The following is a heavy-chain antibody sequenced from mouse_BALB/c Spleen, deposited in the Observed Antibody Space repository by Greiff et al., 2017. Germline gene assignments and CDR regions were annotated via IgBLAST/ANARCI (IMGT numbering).Heavy chain of an antibody. J-gene: IGHJ3*01. CDR2: IDPENGDT. CDR1: GFNIKDYY. D-gene: IGHD2-4*01. Sequence: EVQLQQSGAELVRSGASVKLSCTASGFNIKDYYMHWVKQRPEQGLEWIGWIDPENGDTEYAPKFQGKATMTADTYSNTAYLQLSSLTSEDTAVYYCNAWAPIYYDYDPFAYWGQGTLVTVSA. CDR3: NAWAPIYYDYDPFAY. V-gene: IGHV14-4*02.